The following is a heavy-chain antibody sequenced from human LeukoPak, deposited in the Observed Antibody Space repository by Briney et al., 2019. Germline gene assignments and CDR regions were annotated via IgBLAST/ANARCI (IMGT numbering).Heavy chain of an antibody. CDR3: ARTWEDYYFDY. CDR2: ISYDGSNK. J-gene: IGHJ4*02. Sequence: GGSLRLSCAASGFTFSSYAMHWVRQAPGKGLEWVAVISYDGSNKYYADSVKGRFTISRDNSKITLYLQMNSLRAEDTAVYYCARTWEDYYFDYWGQGTLVTVSS. CDR1: GFTFSSYA. D-gene: IGHD1-26*01. V-gene: IGHV3-30*04.